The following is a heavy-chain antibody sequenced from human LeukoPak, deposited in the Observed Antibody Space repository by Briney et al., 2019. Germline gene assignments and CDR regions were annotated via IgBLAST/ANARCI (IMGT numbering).Heavy chain of an antibody. CDR3: TTALLGFWSGYYDY. V-gene: IGHV3-15*01. Sequence: GGSLRLSCAASGFTFSNAWMSWVRQAPGKGLEWVGRIKSKTDGGTTDYAAPVKGRFTISRDDSENTLYLQMNSLKTEDTAVYYCTTALLGFWSGYYDYWGQGTLVTVSS. CDR2: IKSKTDGGTT. J-gene: IGHJ4*02. CDR1: GFTFSNAW. D-gene: IGHD3-3*01.